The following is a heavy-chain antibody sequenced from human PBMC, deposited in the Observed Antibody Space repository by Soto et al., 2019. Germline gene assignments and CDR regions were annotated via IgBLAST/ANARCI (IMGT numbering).Heavy chain of an antibody. CDR1: GFPFDPYV. D-gene: IGHD2-15*01. V-gene: IGHV3-23*01. CDR3: AKRRHSNDVVVLDC. Sequence: GGSLRLSCVASGFPFDPYVMAWVRQAPGKGLEWVSAISGSGGSTYYADSVKGRFTISRDNSKNTLYPQMNSLRAEDTAVYYCAKRRHSNDVVVLDCWGQGALVRVSA. J-gene: IGHJ4*02. CDR2: ISGSGGST.